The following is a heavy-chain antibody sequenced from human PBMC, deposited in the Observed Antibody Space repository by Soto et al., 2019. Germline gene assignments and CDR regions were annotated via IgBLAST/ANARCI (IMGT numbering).Heavy chain of an antibody. D-gene: IGHD6-19*01. CDR1: GGSISSYY. CDR2: IYYSGST. V-gene: IGHV4-59*01. J-gene: IGHJ5*02. CDR3: ARSRVVRVSGWYP. Sequence: SETLSLTCTVSGGSISSYYWSWIRQPPGKGLEWIGYIYYSGSTNYNPSLKSRVTISVDTSKNQFSLKLSSVTAADTAVYYCARSRVVRVSGWYPWGQGTLVTVSS.